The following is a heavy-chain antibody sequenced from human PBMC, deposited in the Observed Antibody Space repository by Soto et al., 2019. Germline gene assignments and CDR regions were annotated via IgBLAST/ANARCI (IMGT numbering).Heavy chain of an antibody. CDR1: GFTFDDYA. Sequence: EVQLVQSGGGLVQPGRTLRLSCEASGFTFDDYAMHWVRQAPGKGLGWVSGISWNGDTMVYADSVRGRFTISRDNSKSVLYLAMTSLRREETAMYYCAKDSGRYDFYALAVWGQGTTVSVSS. CDR3: AKDSGRYDFYALAV. V-gene: IGHV3-9*01. D-gene: IGHD3-3*01. J-gene: IGHJ6*02. CDR2: ISWNGDTM.